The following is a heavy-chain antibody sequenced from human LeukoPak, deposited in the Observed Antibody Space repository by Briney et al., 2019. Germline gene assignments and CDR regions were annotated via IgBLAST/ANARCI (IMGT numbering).Heavy chain of an antibody. Sequence: GGSLRLSCAASGFTFSSYAMSWVRQAPGKGLEWVSAISGSGGSTYNADSVKGRFTISRDNSKNTLYLQMNSLRAEDTAVYYCVRDLSRYRPADYWGQGTLVTVSS. J-gene: IGHJ4*02. D-gene: IGHD2-2*01. V-gene: IGHV3-23*01. CDR1: GFTFSSYA. CDR3: VRDLSRYRPADY. CDR2: ISGSGGST.